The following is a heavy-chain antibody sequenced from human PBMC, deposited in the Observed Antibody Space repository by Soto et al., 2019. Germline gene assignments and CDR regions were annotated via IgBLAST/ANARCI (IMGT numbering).Heavy chain of an antibody. CDR3: ATYPSSWLYYYYYGMDV. CDR1: GGSISSYY. CDR2: IYYSGST. Sequence: SETLSLTCTVSGGSISSYYWSWIRQPPGKGLEWIGDIYYSGSTNYNPSLKSRVTISVDTSKNQFSLKLSSVTAADTAVYYCATYPSSWLYYYYYGMDVWGQGTTATVS. D-gene: IGHD6-13*01. V-gene: IGHV4-59*01. J-gene: IGHJ6*02.